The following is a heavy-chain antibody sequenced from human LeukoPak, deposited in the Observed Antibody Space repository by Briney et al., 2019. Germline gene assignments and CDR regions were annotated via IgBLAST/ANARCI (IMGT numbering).Heavy chain of an antibody. J-gene: IGHJ4*02. V-gene: IGHV3-30*02. D-gene: IGHD3-3*01. Sequence: PGGSLRLSCAASGFTFSSYGMHWVRQAPGKGLEWVAFIRYDGSNKYYADSVKGRFTISRDNSKNTLYLQMNSLRAEDTAVYYCANEGPIFGVVDGYFDYWGQGTLVTVSS. CDR1: GFTFSSYG. CDR2: IRYDGSNK. CDR3: ANEGPIFGVVDGYFDY.